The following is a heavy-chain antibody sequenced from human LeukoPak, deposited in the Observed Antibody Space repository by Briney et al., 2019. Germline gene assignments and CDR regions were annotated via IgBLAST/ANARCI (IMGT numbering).Heavy chain of an antibody. CDR2: INPSSIST. D-gene: IGHD5-12*01. Sequence: ASVKVSCKASGYTFTGYYMHWVRQAPGQGLEWMGIINPSSISTNYAQKFQGRVTMTSDMSTSTVYMEMNNLRSEDTAVYYCARVVGTKRGYSGYDSWGQGTLVTVSS. J-gene: IGHJ5*02. CDR3: ARVVGTKRGYSGYDS. V-gene: IGHV1-46*01. CDR1: GYTFTGYY.